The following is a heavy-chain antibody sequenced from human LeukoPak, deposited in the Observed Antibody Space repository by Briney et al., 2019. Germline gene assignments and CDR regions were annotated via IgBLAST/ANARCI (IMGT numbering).Heavy chain of an antibody. CDR3: ARVLVEDTATEGYYYYYGMDV. CDR1: GFNFSSYG. Sequence: GALRLPLAASGFNFSSYGLHWGRQAPGKGLGLVAVIWYDGSNKYYADSVKGRFTISRDNSKNTLYLQMNSLRAEDTAVYYCARVLVEDTATEGYYYYYGMDVWGQGTTVTVSS. CDR2: IWYDGSNK. V-gene: IGHV3-33*08. D-gene: IGHD5-18*01. J-gene: IGHJ6*02.